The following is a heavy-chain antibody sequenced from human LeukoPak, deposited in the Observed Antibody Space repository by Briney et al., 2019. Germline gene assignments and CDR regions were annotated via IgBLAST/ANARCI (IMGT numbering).Heavy chain of an antibody. D-gene: IGHD6-19*01. Sequence: GGSLRLSCAASGFTFSSYSMNWVRQAPGKGLEWVSSISSSSSCIYYADSVKGRFTISRDNAKNSLYLQMNSLRAEDTAVYYCARDLGVAGTYYYGMDVWGQGTTVTVSS. CDR1: GFTFSSYS. J-gene: IGHJ6*02. CDR2: ISSSSSCI. CDR3: ARDLGVAGTYYYGMDV. V-gene: IGHV3-21*01.